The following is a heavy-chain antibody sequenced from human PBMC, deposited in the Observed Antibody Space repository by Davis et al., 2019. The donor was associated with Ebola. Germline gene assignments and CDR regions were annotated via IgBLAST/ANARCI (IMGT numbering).Heavy chain of an antibody. CDR3: ARGPPMDV. CDR2: TYYRSKRHN. CDR1: GDTVSSNSVA. V-gene: IGHV6-1*01. J-gene: IGHJ6*02. Sequence: SQTLSLTCVISGDTVSSNSVAWNWIRQSPSRGLEWLGRTYYRSKRHNDYAVSVKGRITINPDTSRNQFSLQLDSVTPEDTAVYYCARGPPMDVWGQGTTVTVSS.